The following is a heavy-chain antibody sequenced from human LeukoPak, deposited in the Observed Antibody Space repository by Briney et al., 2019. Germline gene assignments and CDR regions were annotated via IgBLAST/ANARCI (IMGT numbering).Heavy chain of an antibody. Sequence: GGSLRLSCAASGFSFSSYSMNWVRQAPGKGLEWVSSISSSSSYIYYADSVKGRFSISRDNSQNTLFLQMNSLRAEDTAIYYCARYIAVAGSHYFYGMDVWGQGTTVTVSS. J-gene: IGHJ6*02. CDR2: ISSSSSYI. CDR1: GFSFSSYS. V-gene: IGHV3-21*01. CDR3: ARYIAVAGSHYFYGMDV. D-gene: IGHD6-19*01.